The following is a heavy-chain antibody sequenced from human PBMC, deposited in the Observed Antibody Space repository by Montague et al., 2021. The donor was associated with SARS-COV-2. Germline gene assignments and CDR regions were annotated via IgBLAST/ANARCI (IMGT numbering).Heavy chain of an antibody. D-gene: IGHD4-23*01. Sequence: SETLSLTCSVSGVSVSSGTYYWSWIRQPPGKGPESIGFISYTGYTSYNPSLKSRVTISLDKSKNQLSLKLTSLTAADTAVYYCARGRNDYGGMVHDHWGQGTLVTVSS. CDR2: ISYTGYT. J-gene: IGHJ5*02. CDR3: ARGRNDYGGMVHDH. CDR1: GVSVSSGTYY. V-gene: IGHV4-61*01.